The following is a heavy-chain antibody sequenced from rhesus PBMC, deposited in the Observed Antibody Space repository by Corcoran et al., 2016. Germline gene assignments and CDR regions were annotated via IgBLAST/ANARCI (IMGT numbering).Heavy chain of an antibody. Sequence: QLQLQESGPGLVKPSETLSLTCPVPGGSIRDKWWSWIRQPPGKGLEWIGRISGSDGSTSYNPSFKSRVTISTDTSKNHLSLKLISVTAADTAVYYCARDRIYSGYDYWGQGVLVTVSS. J-gene: IGHJ4*01. CDR2: ISGSDGST. CDR3: ARDRIYSGYDY. V-gene: IGHV4-173*01. D-gene: IGHD5-24*01. CDR1: GGSIRDKW.